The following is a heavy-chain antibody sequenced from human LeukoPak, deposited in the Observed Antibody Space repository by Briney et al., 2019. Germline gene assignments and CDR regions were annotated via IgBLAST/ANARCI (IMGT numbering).Heavy chain of an antibody. CDR2: ISYSGST. V-gene: IGHV4-59*01. CDR1: GGSISSDY. Sequence: SETLSLTCTVSGGSISSDYWSWIRQPPGKGLEWIGYISYSGSTNYNPSLRSRVTISVDTSKNQFSLKLSSVTAADTAVYYCAREAVSGWYDYFDYWGQGTLVTVSS. J-gene: IGHJ4*02. D-gene: IGHD6-19*01. CDR3: AREAVSGWYDYFDY.